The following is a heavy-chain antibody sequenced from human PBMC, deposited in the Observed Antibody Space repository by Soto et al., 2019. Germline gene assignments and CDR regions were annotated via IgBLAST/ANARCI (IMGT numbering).Heavy chain of an antibody. CDR2: ISYDGSNK. CDR3: AKPAFDFWSGYYTGWDYYYYMDV. D-gene: IGHD3-3*01. V-gene: IGHV3-30*18. CDR1: GFTFSSYG. Sequence: GGSLRLSCAASGFTFSSYGMHWVRQAPGKGLEWVAVISYDGSNKYYADSVKGRFTISRDNSKNTLYLQMNSLRAEDTAVYYCAKPAFDFWSGYYTGWDYYYYMDVWGKGTTVTVSS. J-gene: IGHJ6*03.